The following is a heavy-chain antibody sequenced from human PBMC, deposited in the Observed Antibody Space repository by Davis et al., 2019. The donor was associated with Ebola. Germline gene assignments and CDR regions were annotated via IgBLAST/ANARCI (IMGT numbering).Heavy chain of an antibody. J-gene: IGHJ4*02. CDR1: GFTFSIYW. V-gene: IGHV3-74*01. CDR3: ARSSSGWYLFDY. Sequence: GESLKISCAASGFTFSIYWMHWVRQVPGKGLVWVSRINSDGSSTTYADSVKGRFTISRDNAKNTLYLQMNSLRAEDTAVYYCARSSSGWYLFDYWGQGTLVTVSS. D-gene: IGHD6-19*01. CDR2: INSDGSST.